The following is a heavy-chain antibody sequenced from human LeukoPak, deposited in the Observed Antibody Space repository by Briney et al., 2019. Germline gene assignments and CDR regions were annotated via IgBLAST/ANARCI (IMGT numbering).Heavy chain of an antibody. D-gene: IGHD5-12*01. J-gene: IGHJ4*02. CDR2: INPNTGAT. CDR1: GYTFTGYY. CDR3: ARGPYSGYDYDFDY. Sequence: GASVKVSCKASGYTFTGYYMHWVRRAPGQGLEWMGWINPNTGATNYAQKLQGRVTMTRDTSISTAYMELSRLRSDDTAVYYCARGPYSGYDYDFDYWGQGTLVTVSS. V-gene: IGHV1-2*02.